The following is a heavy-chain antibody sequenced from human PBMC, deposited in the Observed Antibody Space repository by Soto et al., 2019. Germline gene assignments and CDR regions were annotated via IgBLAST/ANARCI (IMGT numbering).Heavy chain of an antibody. CDR3: ARNRRFRPPNQYYYYYYMDV. CDR1: GGSFSGYY. J-gene: IGHJ6*03. V-gene: IGHV4-34*01. D-gene: IGHD3-16*01. CDR2: INHSGST. Sequence: SETLSLTCAVYGGSFSGYYWSWIRQPPGKGLEWIGEINHSGSTNYNPSLKSRVTISVDTSKNQFSLKLSSVTAADTAVYYCARNRRFRPPNQYYYYYYMDVWGKGTTVTVSS.